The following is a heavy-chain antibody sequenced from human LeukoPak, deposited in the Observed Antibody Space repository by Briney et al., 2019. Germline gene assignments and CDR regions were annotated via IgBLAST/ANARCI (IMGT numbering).Heavy chain of an antibody. V-gene: IGHV1-46*01. CDR1: GYTFTSYY. CDR2: INPSGGST. Sequence: ASVKVSCKASGYTFTSYYMHWVRQAPGQGLEWMGIINPSGGSTSYAQKFQGRVTMTRDMSTSTVYMELSSLRSEDTAVYYCARVVGPDSGLDYYYMDVWGKGTTVTISS. J-gene: IGHJ6*03. D-gene: IGHD5-12*01. CDR3: ARVVGPDSGLDYYYMDV.